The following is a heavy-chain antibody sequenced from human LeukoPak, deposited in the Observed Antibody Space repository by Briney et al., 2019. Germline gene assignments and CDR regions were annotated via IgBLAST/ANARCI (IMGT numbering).Heavy chain of an antibody. V-gene: IGHV1-24*01. D-gene: IGHD2-2*01. CDR3: ATGNPDIVVVPAAARGYYYYGMDV. J-gene: IGHJ6*02. Sequence: GASVKVSCKVSGYTLTELSMHLVRQAPGKGLEWMGGFDPEDGETIYAQKFQGRVTMTEDTSTDTAYMELSSLRSEDTAVYYCATGNPDIVVVPAAARGYYYYGMDVWGQGTTVTVSS. CDR2: FDPEDGET. CDR1: GYTLTELS.